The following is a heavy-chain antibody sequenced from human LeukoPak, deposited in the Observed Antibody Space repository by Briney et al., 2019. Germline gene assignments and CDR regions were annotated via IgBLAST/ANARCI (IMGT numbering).Heavy chain of an antibody. CDR2: INHSGST. J-gene: IGHJ5*02. CDR1: GGSFSGYY. Sequence: SETLSLTCAVYGGSFSGYYWSWIRQPPGKGLEWIGEINHSGSTNYNPSLKSRVTISVDTSKNQFSLKLSSVTAADTAVYYCAREGAYCTNGVCYAGNWFDPWGQGTLVTVSS. V-gene: IGHV4-34*01. CDR3: AREGAYCTNGVCYAGNWFDP. D-gene: IGHD2-8*01.